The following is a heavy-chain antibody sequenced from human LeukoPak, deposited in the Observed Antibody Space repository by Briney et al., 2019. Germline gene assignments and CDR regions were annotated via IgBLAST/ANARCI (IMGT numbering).Heavy chain of an antibody. V-gene: IGHV3-21*01. CDR2: ISSSSSYI. CDR3: ARSLLWFGELEAFDI. CDR1: GFTFSSYS. D-gene: IGHD3-10*01. Sequence: PGGSLRLSCAASGFTFSSYSMNWVRQAPGKGLECVSYISSSSSYIYYADSVKGRFTISRDTAKNSLYLQMNSLRAEDTAVSDCARSLLWFGELEAFDIWGQGTMVTVSS. J-gene: IGHJ3*02.